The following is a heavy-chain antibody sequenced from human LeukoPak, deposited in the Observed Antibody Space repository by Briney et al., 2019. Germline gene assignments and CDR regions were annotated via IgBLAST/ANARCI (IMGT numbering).Heavy chain of an antibody. Sequence: SETLSLTCTVSGGSISSSSYYWGWIRQPPGKGLEWIGSIYYSGSTYYNPSLKSRVTISVDTSKNQCSLKLSSVTAADTAVYYCARRIAARYNWFDPWGQGTLVTVSS. CDR2: IYYSGST. D-gene: IGHD6-6*01. CDR1: GGSISSSSYY. CDR3: ARRIAARYNWFDP. V-gene: IGHV4-39*01. J-gene: IGHJ5*02.